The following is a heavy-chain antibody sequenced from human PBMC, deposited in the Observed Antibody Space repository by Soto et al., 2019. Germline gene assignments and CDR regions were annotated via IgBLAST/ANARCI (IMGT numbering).Heavy chain of an antibody. CDR1: GFTFSSYA. CDR2: ISYDGSNK. J-gene: IGHJ4*02. D-gene: IGHD5-12*01. CDR3: ARVAVEMATIHVFDY. Sequence: QVQLVESGGGVVQPGRSLRLSCAASGFTFSSYAMHWVRQAPGKGLEWVAVISYDGSNKYYADSVKGRFTISRDNSKNTLYLQTNSLRAEDRAVYYCARVAVEMATIHVFDYWGQGTLVTVSS. V-gene: IGHV3-30-3*01.